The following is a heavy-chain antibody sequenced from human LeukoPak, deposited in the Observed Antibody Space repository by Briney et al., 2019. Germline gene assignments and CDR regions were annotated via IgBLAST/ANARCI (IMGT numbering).Heavy chain of an antibody. Sequence: PSETLSLTCTVSGASLSSGSYYWSWIRQPPGKGLEWIGYIYYSGSTNYNPSLKSRVTISVDTSKNQFSLRLSSVTAADTAVYYCARVTGYMIEDYFDYWGQGALVTVSS. CDR3: ARVTGYMIEDYFDY. CDR2: IYYSGST. D-gene: IGHD3-22*01. V-gene: IGHV4-61*01. J-gene: IGHJ4*02. CDR1: GASLSSGSYY.